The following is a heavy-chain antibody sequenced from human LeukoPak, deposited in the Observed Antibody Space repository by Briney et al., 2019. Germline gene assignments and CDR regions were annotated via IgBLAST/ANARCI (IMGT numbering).Heavy chain of an antibody. D-gene: IGHD3-22*01. CDR2: ISSSGATI. J-gene: IGHJ4*02. V-gene: IGHV3-48*03. Sequence: GGSLRLSCAASGFTFSSYEMNWVRQAPGKGLEWVSYISSSGATIHYADSVKGRFTISRDNAKNSLYLQMNSLRAEDTAVYYCARDRYYYDSSGYSHYFDYWGQGTLVTVSS. CDR3: ARDRYYYDSSGYSHYFDY. CDR1: GFTFSSYE.